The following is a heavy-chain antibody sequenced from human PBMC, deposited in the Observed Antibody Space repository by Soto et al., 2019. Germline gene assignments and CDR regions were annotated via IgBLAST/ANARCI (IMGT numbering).Heavy chain of an antibody. V-gene: IGHV3-74*01. CDR2: INTDGSTT. CDR3: VRIRRGDGYTFGY. D-gene: IGHD5-12*01. Sequence: EVQLVESGGVSVQPGGSLRLSCTASGFTLSNYWMHWFRQAPGKGLVWVSRINTDGSTTTYADSVKGRFTITRDNAKNTLYLQMHSLRDEDTAVYYCVRIRRGDGYTFGYWGQGTLVTVSS. CDR1: GFTLSNYW. J-gene: IGHJ4*02.